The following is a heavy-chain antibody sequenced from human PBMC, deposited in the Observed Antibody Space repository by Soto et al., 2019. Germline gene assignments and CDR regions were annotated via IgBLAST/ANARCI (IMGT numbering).Heavy chain of an antibody. Sequence: QVQLVQSGAEVKKPGASVKVSCKASGYTFTSYGISWVRQAPGQGLEWMGWISAYNGNTNYAQKLQGRVTMTTDTFTSPAYMELRSLKSDDTAVYFCARVGVRYGSGGSCYSAWFDPWGQGNLVTVSS. V-gene: IGHV1-18*01. CDR2: ISAYNGNT. J-gene: IGHJ5*02. CDR1: GYTFTSYG. D-gene: IGHD2-15*01. CDR3: ARVGVRYGSGGSCYSAWFDP.